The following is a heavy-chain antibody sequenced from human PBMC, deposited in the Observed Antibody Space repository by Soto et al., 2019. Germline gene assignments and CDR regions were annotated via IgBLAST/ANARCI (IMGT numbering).Heavy chain of an antibody. CDR1: GYTLTELS. CDR3: ATAPPGSSWMELDY. V-gene: IGHV1-24*01. D-gene: IGHD6-13*01. J-gene: IGHJ4*02. Sequence: GSVKVSCKGSGYTLTELSMPWVRQAPGKGLEWMGGFDPEDGETIYAQKFQGRVTMTEDTSTDTAYMELSSLRSEDTAVYYCATAPPGSSWMELDYWGQGNLVT. CDR2: FDPEDGET.